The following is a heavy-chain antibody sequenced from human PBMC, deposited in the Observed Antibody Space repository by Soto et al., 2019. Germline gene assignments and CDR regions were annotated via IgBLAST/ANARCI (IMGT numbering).Heavy chain of an antibody. D-gene: IGHD6-6*01. CDR2: IYNSGST. CDR1: GGSISSGVYY. J-gene: IGHJ4*02. CDR3: AKQGSSSLRANWFDY. Sequence: PSETLSLTCTVSGGSISSGVYYWSWIRQHPGKGLEWIGYIYNSGSTYYNPSLKSRVTISVDTSKNQFSLKLSSVTAADTAVYYCAKQGSSSLRANWFDYWGQGTLVTVSS. V-gene: IGHV4-39*01.